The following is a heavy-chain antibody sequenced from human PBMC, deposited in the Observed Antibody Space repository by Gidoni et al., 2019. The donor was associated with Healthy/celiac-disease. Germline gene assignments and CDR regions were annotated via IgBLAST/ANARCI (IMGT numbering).Heavy chain of an antibody. CDR1: GFTFSSYG. D-gene: IGHD6-13*01. V-gene: IGHV3-30*02. J-gene: IGHJ4*02. CDR3: AKGRQYSSSWYDYYFDY. CDR2: IRYDGSNK. Sequence: QVQLVESGGGVVQPGGSLRLSCAASGFTFSSYGMHWVRQAPGKGLEWVAFIRYDGSNKYYADSVKGRFTISRDNSKNTLYLQMNSLRAEDTAVYYCAKGRQYSSSWYDYYFDYWGQGTLVTVSS.